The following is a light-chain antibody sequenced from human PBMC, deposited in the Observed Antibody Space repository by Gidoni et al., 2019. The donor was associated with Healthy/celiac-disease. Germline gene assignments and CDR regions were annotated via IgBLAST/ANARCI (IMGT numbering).Light chain of an antibody. J-gene: IGKJ3*01. CDR2: GAS. CDR3: QQYGSSAT. V-gene: IGKV3-20*01. CDR1: QSVSSSY. Sequence: ELVLTQSPGTLSLSPGERATLSCRASQSVSSSYLAWYQQKPGQAPRLLIYGASSRATGIPDRFSGSGSGTDFNLTISRMEPEDVAVYYCQQYGSSATFGPGTKVDIK.